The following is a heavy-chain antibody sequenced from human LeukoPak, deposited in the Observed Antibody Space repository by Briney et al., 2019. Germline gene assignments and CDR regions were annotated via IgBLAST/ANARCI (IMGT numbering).Heavy chain of an antibody. Sequence: SVKASCKASGGTFSSYAISWVRQAPGQGLEWMGGIIPIFGTANYAQKFQGRVTITADESTSTAYMELSSLRSEDTAVYYCARWAYCGGDCYYYFDYWGQGTLVTVSS. J-gene: IGHJ4*02. CDR3: ARWAYCGGDCYYYFDY. V-gene: IGHV1-69*01. D-gene: IGHD2-21*02. CDR1: GGTFSSYA. CDR2: IIPIFGTA.